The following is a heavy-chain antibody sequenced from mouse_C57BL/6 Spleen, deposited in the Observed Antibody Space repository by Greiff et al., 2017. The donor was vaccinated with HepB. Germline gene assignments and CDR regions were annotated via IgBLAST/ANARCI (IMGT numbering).Heavy chain of an antibody. V-gene: IGHV1-54*01. CDR2: INPGSGGT. Sequence: VQLQQSGAELVRPGTSVKVSCKASGYAFTNYLIEWVKQRPGQGLEWIGVINPGSGGTNYNEKVKGKAKLTADKYSSTAYMQRSSLTSEDSSVYVCARRDDCGRAWLAYWGQGTLVTVSA. J-gene: IGHJ3*01. CDR3: ARRDDCGRAWLAY. CDR1: GYAFTNYL. D-gene: IGHD1-1*01.